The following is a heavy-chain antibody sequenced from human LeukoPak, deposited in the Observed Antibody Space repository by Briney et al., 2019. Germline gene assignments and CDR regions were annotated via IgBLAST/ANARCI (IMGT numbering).Heavy chain of an antibody. CDR1: GFTFSNYS. Sequence: PGGSLRLSCAASGFTFSNYSMSWVRQAPGKGLEWVSAISGSGGSTYYADSVKGRFTISRDNSKNTLYLQMNSLRAEDTAVYYCAKGPGPRGLGYWGQGTLVTVSS. D-gene: IGHD3-10*01. V-gene: IGHV3-23*01. CDR2: ISGSGGST. J-gene: IGHJ4*02. CDR3: AKGPGPRGLGY.